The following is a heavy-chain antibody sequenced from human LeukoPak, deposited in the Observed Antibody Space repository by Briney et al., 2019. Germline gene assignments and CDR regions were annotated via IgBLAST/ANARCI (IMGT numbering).Heavy chain of an antibody. CDR3: ARAIAAAGTGDY. Sequence: SETLSLTSAVSVYSISSIYYWGWIPQPPGKGRGWIGSIYHGGSTYYNPSLKSRVTISVDTSKNQFSLKLSSVTAADTAVYYCARAIAAAGTGDYWGQGTLVTVSS. CDR1: VYSISSIYY. D-gene: IGHD6-13*01. J-gene: IGHJ4*02. V-gene: IGHV4-38-2*01. CDR2: IYHGGST.